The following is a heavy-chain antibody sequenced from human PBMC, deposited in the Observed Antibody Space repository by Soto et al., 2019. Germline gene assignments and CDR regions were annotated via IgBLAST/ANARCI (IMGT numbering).Heavy chain of an antibody. CDR3: ARDEGPFDI. V-gene: IGHV3-30-3*01. CDR1: GFTFSSYA. J-gene: IGHJ3*02. Sequence: QVQLVESGGGVVQPGRSLRLSCAASGFTFSSYAMHWVRQAPGKGLEWVAVISYDGSNKYYADSVKGRFTISRDNSKNTLDLQMNSLRAEDTAVYYCARDEGPFDIWGQGTMVTVSS. CDR2: ISYDGSNK.